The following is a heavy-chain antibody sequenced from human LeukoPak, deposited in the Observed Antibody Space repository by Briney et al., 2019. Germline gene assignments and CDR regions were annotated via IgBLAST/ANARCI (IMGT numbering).Heavy chain of an antibody. CDR2: INHSGST. CDR3: ARLRTSCCIYY. CDR1: GGSFSGYY. V-gene: IGHV4-34*01. D-gene: IGHD2-2*01. J-gene: IGHJ4*02. Sequence: PSETLSLTCAVYGGSFSGYYWSWIRQPPGKGLEWIGEINHSGSTNYNPSLKSRVTISVDTSKNQFSLKLSSVTAADTAVYYCARLRTSCCIYYWGQGTLVTVSS.